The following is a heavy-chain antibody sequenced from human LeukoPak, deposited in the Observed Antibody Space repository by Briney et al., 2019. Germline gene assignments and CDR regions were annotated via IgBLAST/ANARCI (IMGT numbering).Heavy chain of an antibody. CDR2: IHASGNT. CDR1: GGSISSYY. D-gene: IGHD5-18*01. CDR3: ARDLGYGYYFYYYLDV. J-gene: IGHJ6*03. V-gene: IGHV4-61*02. Sequence: KASQTLSLTCTVSGGSISSYYWTWIRQPAGKGLEYLGRIHASGNTYYNPSLNSRVAISIDTSKNQFSLKVSSVAAAGTAVYYCARDLGYGYYFYYYLDVWGKGTTVTVSS.